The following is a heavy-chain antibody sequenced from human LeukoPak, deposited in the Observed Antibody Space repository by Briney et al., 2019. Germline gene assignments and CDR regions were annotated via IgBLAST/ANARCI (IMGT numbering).Heavy chain of an antibody. CDR3: ARVAGYFRIDY. Sequence: ASVKVSCKASGGTFSSYAISWVRQAPGQGLEWMGGIIPIFGTANYAQKFQGRVTMTRNTSISTAYMELSSLRSEDTAVYYCARVAGYFRIDYWGQGTLVTVSS. J-gene: IGHJ4*02. CDR1: GGTFSSYA. CDR2: IIPIFGTA. D-gene: IGHD3-9*01. V-gene: IGHV1-69*05.